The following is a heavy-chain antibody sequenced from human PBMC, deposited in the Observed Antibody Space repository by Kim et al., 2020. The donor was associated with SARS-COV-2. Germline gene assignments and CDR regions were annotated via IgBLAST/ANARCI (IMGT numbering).Heavy chain of an antibody. Sequence: DPVRSRFTISRNTSKNPVYLQLTSLRAEDTAVYFCAKSVGEYYYYYGLDVWGQGTTVTVSS. CDR3: AKSVGEYYYYYGLDV. D-gene: IGHD3-10*01. J-gene: IGHJ6*02. V-gene: IGHV3-23*01.